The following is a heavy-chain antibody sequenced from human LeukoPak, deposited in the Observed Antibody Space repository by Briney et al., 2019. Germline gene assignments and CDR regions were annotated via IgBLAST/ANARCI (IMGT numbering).Heavy chain of an antibody. V-gene: IGHV4-59*08. CDR1: GDSLSSHY. D-gene: IGHD6-19*01. CDR2: IYGSGGT. J-gene: IGHJ4*01. Sequence: PETLSLTCAVSGDSLSSHYWSSIRQPPGKRLEWISYIYGSGGTPYAPPPRSRATISADTSKNQVSLKLTSVSAADTTMYYCARNVGWYSHDSWGQGTLVTVSS. CDR3: ARNVGWYSHDS.